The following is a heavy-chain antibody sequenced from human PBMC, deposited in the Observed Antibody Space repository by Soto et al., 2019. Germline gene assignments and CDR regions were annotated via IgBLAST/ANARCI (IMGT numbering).Heavy chain of an antibody. V-gene: IGHV4-4*07. D-gene: IGHD3-3*01. CDR1: GGSISSYY. J-gene: IGHJ4*02. Sequence: SETLSLTCTVSGGSISSYYWSWIRQPAGKGLEWIGRIYTSGSTYYNPSLKSRVTISVDTSKNQFSLKLSSVTAADTAVYYCARALKYYDFWSGYYTGSEFDYWGQGTLVTVSS. CDR3: ARALKYYDFWSGYYTGSEFDY. CDR2: IYTSGST.